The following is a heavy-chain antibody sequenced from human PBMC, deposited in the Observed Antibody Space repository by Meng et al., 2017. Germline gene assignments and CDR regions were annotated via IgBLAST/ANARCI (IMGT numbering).Heavy chain of an antibody. V-gene: IGHV3-15*04. D-gene: IGHD6-13*01. Sequence: VHVVSSGGGLVKLGGSMRLACVASGIRFTDAWMSRVRPAPGKVLEWVGRIERKSDGGTIYYAAPVKGRFTISRDDSKNTLYLQMDSLINEDTAVYFCATGAAAANHWGQGTLVTVSS. CDR3: ATGAAAANH. J-gene: IGHJ5*02. CDR1: GIRFTDAW. CDR2: IERKSDGGTI.